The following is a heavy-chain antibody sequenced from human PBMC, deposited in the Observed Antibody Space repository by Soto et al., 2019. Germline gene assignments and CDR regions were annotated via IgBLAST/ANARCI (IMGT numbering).Heavy chain of an antibody. CDR3: ARGIDFWSGSFMAWFEL. CDR2: FCWNDDK. Sequence: SGPTLVNPTQTLTLACTFSGFSFSRIEVGVGVGWICQPPGKALEWLALFCWNDDKFYKSSLNNRLSITKDTSKNQVVLTMANMEPVDTATDDCARGIDFWSGSFMAWFELWGQ. CDR1: GFSFSRIEVG. D-gene: IGHD3-3*01. J-gene: IGHJ5*02. V-gene: IGHV2-5*01.